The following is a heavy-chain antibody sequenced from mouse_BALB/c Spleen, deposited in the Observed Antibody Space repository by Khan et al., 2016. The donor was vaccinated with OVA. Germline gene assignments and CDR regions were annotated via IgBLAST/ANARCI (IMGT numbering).Heavy chain of an antibody. CDR1: GFTFSDYG. J-gene: IGHJ3*01. D-gene: IGHD1-2*01. V-gene: IGHV5-15*02. CDR3: ARGGGTAPFAY. CDR2: ISDLAYTI. Sequence: EVELVASGGGLVQPGGSRKLSCAASGFTFSDYGMAWVRQAPGKGPEWVAFISDLAYTIYYGDAVTGRFTISRENAKNTLYLEMSSLRSEDTASYYCARGGGTAPFAYWGLGTLVTVSA.